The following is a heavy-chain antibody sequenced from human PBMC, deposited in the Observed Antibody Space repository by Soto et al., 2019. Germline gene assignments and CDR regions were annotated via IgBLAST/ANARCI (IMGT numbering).Heavy chain of an antibody. V-gene: IGHV1-18*01. Sequence: QVQLVQSGAEVKKPGASVKVSCKSSGYPFTHYGITWIRQAPGQGLEWMGWISPFNGNTNYGQTLQGRVTLTNDTSTSTVYMELRNLRSDDTAVYYCARDQSFDRSYYYGIDFWGQGTTVTVSS. CDR1: GYPFTHYG. CDR3: ARDQSFDRSYYYGIDF. D-gene: IGHD3-22*01. J-gene: IGHJ6*02. CDR2: ISPFNGNT.